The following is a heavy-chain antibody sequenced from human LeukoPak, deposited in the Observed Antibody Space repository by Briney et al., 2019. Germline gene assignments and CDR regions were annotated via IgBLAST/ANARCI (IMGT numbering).Heavy chain of an antibody. CDR1: GGPFSGYF. Sequence: SETLSLTCAVSGGPFSGYFWSWIRQPPGKGLEWIGAIHTSGTTNYNPSLNSRVTISEDTSKNQIYLNLRSVTAADTAVYYCARRYYYNLGSFPFDFWGQGTLVTVSS. CDR2: IHTSGTT. V-gene: IGHV4-34*01. D-gene: IGHD3-10*01. CDR3: ARRYYYNLGSFPFDF. J-gene: IGHJ4*02.